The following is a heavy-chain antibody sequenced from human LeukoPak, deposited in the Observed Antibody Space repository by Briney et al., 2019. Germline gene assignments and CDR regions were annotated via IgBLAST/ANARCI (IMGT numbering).Heavy chain of an antibody. CDR2: IYHSGST. CDR1: GGSISSGGYS. CDR3: ARYCSSTSCSSSYYFDY. Sequence: SGTLSLACAVSGGSISSGGYSWSWIRQPPGKGLEWIGYIYHSGSTYYNPSLKSRVTISVDRSKNQFSLKLSSVTAADTAVYYCARYCSSTSCSSSYYFDYWGQGTLVTVSS. D-gene: IGHD2-2*01. V-gene: IGHV4-30-2*01. J-gene: IGHJ4*02.